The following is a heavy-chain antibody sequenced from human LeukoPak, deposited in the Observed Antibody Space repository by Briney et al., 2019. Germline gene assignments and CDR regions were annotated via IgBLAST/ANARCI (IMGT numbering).Heavy chain of an antibody. J-gene: IGHJ4*02. CDR2: VASSGTTK. D-gene: IGHD6-19*01. V-gene: IGHV3-48*03. CDR3: ARGGWHYVFNY. Sequence: GGSLRLSCAASGFSFNTYEMNWVRQAPGKGLEWISYVASSGTTKYYADSVQGRFTISRDNAKNSLYLQMNSLRVEDTDVYYCARGGWHYVFNYWGQGTLVTVSS. CDR1: GFSFNTYE.